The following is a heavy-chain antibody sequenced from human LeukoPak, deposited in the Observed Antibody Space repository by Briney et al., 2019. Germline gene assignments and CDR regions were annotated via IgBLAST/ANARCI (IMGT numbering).Heavy chain of an antibody. V-gene: IGHV1-69*13. Sequence: GASVKVSCKASGGTFSSYAISWVRQAPGQELEWMGGIIPIFGTANYAQKFQGRVTITADESTSTAYMELSSLRSEDTAVYYCAREATRPFDPWGQGTLVTVSS. J-gene: IGHJ5*02. CDR3: AREATRPFDP. D-gene: IGHD1-26*01. CDR1: GGTFSSYA. CDR2: IIPIFGTA.